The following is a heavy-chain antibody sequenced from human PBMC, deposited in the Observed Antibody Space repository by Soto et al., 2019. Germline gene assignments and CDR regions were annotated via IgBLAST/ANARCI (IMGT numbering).Heavy chain of an antibody. D-gene: IGHD2-2*01. CDR3: ASRPHCSSTSCYDKYGMDV. CDR1: GYSFNSYW. V-gene: IGHV5-10-1*01. CDR2: IDPSDSYT. J-gene: IGHJ6*02. Sequence: GESLKISCKGSGYSFNSYWISWVRQMPGKGLEWMGRIDPSDSYTNYSPSFQGHVTISADKSISTAYLQWSSLKASDTAMYYCASRPHCSSTSCYDKYGMDVWGQGTTVTVSS.